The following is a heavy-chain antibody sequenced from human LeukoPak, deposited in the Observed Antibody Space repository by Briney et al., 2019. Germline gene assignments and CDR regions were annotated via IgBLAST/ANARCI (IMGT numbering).Heavy chain of an antibody. Sequence: GGSLRLSCAASGFTFSSYAMHWVRQAPGKGLEWVAVISYDGSNKYYADSVKGRFTISRDNSKNTLYLQMNSLRAEDTAVYYCARDMPHLTPYYYGSGLGDYWGQGTLVTVSS. CDR1: GFTFSSYA. J-gene: IGHJ4*02. CDR3: ARDMPHLTPYYYGSGLGDY. D-gene: IGHD3-10*01. CDR2: ISYDGSNK. V-gene: IGHV3-30*04.